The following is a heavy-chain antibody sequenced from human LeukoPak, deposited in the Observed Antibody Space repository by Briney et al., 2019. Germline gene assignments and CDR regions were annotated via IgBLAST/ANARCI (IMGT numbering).Heavy chain of an antibody. V-gene: IGHV1-46*01. D-gene: IGHD1-14*01. CDR1: GYTFTNYY. Sequence: ASVKVSCKASGYTFTNYYMHWVRQAPGQGLEWMGIINPSDGSTSCAQNFQGRVTMARDTSTSAVYMELSSLRSEDTAVYYCARGSTAEYWFDPWGQGTLVTVSS. J-gene: IGHJ5*02. CDR3: ARGSTAEYWFDP. CDR2: INPSDGST.